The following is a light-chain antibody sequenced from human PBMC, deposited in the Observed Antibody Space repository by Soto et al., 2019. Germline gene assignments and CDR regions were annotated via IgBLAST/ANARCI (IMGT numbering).Light chain of an antibody. Sequence: QSVLTQPASVSGSPGQSIAISCTGTSSVVGGYDYVSWYQQQPDKAPKLMIYEVTQRPSGVSNRFSGSKSSNTASLTISGLQAEDEADYYCSSHTSLSTRVFGTGTKVTVL. CDR3: SSHTSLSTRV. CDR1: SSVVGGYDY. CDR2: EVT. J-gene: IGLJ1*01. V-gene: IGLV2-14*01.